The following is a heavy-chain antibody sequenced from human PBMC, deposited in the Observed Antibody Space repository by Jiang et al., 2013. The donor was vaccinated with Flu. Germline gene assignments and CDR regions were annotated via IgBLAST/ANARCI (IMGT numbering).Heavy chain of an antibody. CDR3: AREGYREVDY. CDR2: ISGYSGHT. J-gene: IGHJ4*02. D-gene: IGHD5-18*01. CDR1: GYTFTNYG. Sequence: SGAEVKKPGASIKVSCKASGYTFTNYGVTWVRQAPGQGLEWIGWISGYSGHTDYAQKFQGRVTMSTDTATSTAYMELRSLTSGDTAVYFCAREGYREVDYWGQGTRV. V-gene: IGHV1-18*04.